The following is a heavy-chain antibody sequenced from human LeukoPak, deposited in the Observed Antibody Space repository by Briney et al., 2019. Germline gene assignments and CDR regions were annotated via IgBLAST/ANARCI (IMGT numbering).Heavy chain of an antibody. J-gene: IGHJ4*02. CDR1: GFTFTTYW. CDR2: IKQDGTEK. Sequence: GGSLRLSCAASGFTFTTYWLGWVRQPPGKGLEWVANIKQDGTEKYYVDSVKGRFTISRDNARDSLYLQMTSLRVEDTAIYYCARDATRGGDFDYWGQGTLVTVSS. D-gene: IGHD3-16*01. V-gene: IGHV3-7*01. CDR3: ARDATRGGDFDY.